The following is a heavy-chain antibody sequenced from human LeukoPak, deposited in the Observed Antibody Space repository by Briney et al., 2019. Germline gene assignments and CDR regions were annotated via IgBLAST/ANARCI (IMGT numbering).Heavy chain of an antibody. CDR1: GFTFSSYS. J-gene: IGHJ4*02. D-gene: IGHD6-19*01. V-gene: IGHV3-21*01. CDR3: ARPAVAGTGAFDY. CDR2: ISSSRSYI. Sequence: KPGGSLRLSCAASGFTFSSYSMNWVRQAPGKGLEWVSSISSSRSYIYYADSVKGRFTISRDNAKNSLYLQMNSLRAEDTAVYYCARPAVAGTGAFDYWGQGTLVTVSS.